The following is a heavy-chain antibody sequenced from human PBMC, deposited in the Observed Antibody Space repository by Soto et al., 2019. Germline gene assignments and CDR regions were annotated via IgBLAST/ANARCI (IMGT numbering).Heavy chain of an antibody. J-gene: IGHJ5*02. CDR2: ISHGGGEK. CDR1: GFTFSTTG. D-gene: IGHD6-19*01. Sequence: QVHLVDSGGGVVQPGRSLRLSCAASGFTFSTTGMHWVRQAPGKGLEWVAMISHGGGEKHYTDSVKGRFTISRDTSKNTLYLQMNSLRPEDTAVYHCAKDLYGAGWYNFFDPWGQGTLVTVSS. V-gene: IGHV3-30*18. CDR3: AKDLYGAGWYNFFDP.